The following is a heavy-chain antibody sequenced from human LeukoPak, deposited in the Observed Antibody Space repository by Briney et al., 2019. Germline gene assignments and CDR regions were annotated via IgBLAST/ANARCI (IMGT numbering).Heavy chain of an antibody. CDR1: GFTFSSYA. D-gene: IGHD1-1*01. Sequence: PGGSLRLSCAASGFTFSSYAMHWVRQAPGKGLEWVAVISYDGSNKYYADSVKGRFTISRDNSKNTLYLQMNSLRAEDTAVYYCARGGAHWDAFDIWGQGTMVTVSS. CDR3: ARGGAHWDAFDI. CDR2: ISYDGSNK. V-gene: IGHV3-30-3*01. J-gene: IGHJ3*02.